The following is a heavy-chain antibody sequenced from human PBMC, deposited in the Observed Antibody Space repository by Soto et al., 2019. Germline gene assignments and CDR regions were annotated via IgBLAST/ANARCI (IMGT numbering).Heavy chain of an antibody. J-gene: IGHJ6*02. CDR1: AYNLAGDG. D-gene: IGHD3-3*01. Sequence: QVQVVQSGAEVKKPGASLRVSCKPSAYNLAGDGFTWVRQAPGQGLEWMGWINVHNGDTNYAQKFQDRFSLTTDTFTRTVYMELTNLGSDDAVVYYCAIRGNPYMDVWGQGTTVIVSS. V-gene: IGHV1-18*01. CDR3: AIRGNPYMDV. CDR2: INVHNGDT.